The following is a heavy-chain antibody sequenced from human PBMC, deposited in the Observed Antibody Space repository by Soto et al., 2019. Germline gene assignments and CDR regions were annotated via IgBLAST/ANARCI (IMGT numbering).Heavy chain of an antibody. CDR2: IYSGGST. D-gene: IGHD2-2*01. Sequence: GGSLRLSCAASGFTVSSNYMSWVRQAPGKGLEWVSVIYSGGSTYYADSVKGRFTISRDNSKNTLYLQMNSLRAEDTAVYYCARGGRCSSTSCYDDYYYYYMDVWGKGTTVTVSS. CDR1: GFTVSSNY. CDR3: ARGGRCSSTSCYDDYYYYYMDV. V-gene: IGHV3-66*01. J-gene: IGHJ6*03.